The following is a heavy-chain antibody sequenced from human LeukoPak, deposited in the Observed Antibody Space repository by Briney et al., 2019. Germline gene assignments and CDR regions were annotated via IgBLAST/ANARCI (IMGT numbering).Heavy chain of an antibody. CDR3: ATHHLYCDYGVHFDY. CDR2: IIPIFGTA. V-gene: IGHV1-69*13. Sequence: ASVKVSCKASGGTFNSYAISWVRQAPGQGLEWMGGIIPIFGTANYAQKFQGRVTITADESTGTAYMELSSLRSEDTAVYYCATHHLYCDYGVHFDYWGQGTLVTVSS. D-gene: IGHD4-17*01. CDR1: GGTFNSYA. J-gene: IGHJ4*02.